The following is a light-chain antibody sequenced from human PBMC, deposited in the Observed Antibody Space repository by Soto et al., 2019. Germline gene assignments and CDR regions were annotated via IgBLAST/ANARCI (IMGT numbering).Light chain of an antibody. CDR1: QSLLHGNGNNY. Sequence: DIVMTQSPLSLSVTPGEPASISCRSSQSLLHGNGNNYLNWYLQKPGQSPQLLIYLGSDRASGVPDRFSGSGSGTDFTLKISRVEAEDVGAYYCMQALQIPLTFGPGTKVDI. J-gene: IGKJ3*01. CDR3: MQALQIPLT. V-gene: IGKV2-28*01. CDR2: LGS.